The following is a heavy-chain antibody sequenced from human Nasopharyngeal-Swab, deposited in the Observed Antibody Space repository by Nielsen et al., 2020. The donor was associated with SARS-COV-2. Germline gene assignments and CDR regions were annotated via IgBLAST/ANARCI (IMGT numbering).Heavy chain of an antibody. D-gene: IGHD6-25*01. J-gene: IGHJ4*02. CDR2: IRSKANSYAT. CDR3: TRLRYSGGLDY. CDR1: GFTFSGSA. Sequence: GESLKISCAASGFTFSGSAMHWVRQASGKGLEWVGRIRSKANSYATAYAASVKGRFTISRDDSKNTAYLQMNSLKTEDTAVYYCTRLRYSGGLDYWGQGTLVTVSS. V-gene: IGHV3-73*01.